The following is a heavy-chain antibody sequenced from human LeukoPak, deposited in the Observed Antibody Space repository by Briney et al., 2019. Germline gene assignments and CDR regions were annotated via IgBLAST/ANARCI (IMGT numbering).Heavy chain of an antibody. CDR1: GYTFTSYY. Sequence: ASVKVSCKASGYTFTSYYMHWMRQAPGQGLEWMGIINPSGGSTSYAQKFQGRVTMTRDTSTSTVYMELSSLRSEDTAVYYCARAKFYYGSGSYPIGYWGQGTLVTVSS. J-gene: IGHJ4*02. D-gene: IGHD3-10*01. CDR2: INPSGGST. CDR3: ARAKFYYGSGSYPIGY. V-gene: IGHV1-46*01.